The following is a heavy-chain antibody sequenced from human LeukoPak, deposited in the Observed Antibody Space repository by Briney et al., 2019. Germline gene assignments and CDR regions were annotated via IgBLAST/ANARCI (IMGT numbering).Heavy chain of an antibody. D-gene: IGHD5-12*01. CDR2: ISGYNGNT. V-gene: IGHV1-18*01. Sequence: ASVKVSCKASGYTFTIYGINWVRQAPGQGLEWMGWISGYNGNTNYAQKLQGRVTLTTDTSTSTAYMELRSLRSDDTAVYYCARSIVAHYLEPWYYFDYWGQGTLVTVSS. CDR1: GYTFTIYG. J-gene: IGHJ4*02. CDR3: ARSIVAHYLEPWYYFDY.